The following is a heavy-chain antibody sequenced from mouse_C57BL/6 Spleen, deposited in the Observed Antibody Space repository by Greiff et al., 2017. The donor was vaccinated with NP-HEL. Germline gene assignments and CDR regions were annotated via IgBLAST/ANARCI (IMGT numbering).Heavy chain of an antibody. CDR2: ISYDGSN. V-gene: IGHV3-6*01. D-gene: IGHD2-5*01. Sequence: VQLKQSGPGLVKPSQSLSLTCSVTGYSITSGYYWNWIRQFPGNKLEWMGYISYDGSNNYNPSLKNRISITRDTSKNQFFLKLNSVTTEDTATYYCARDNYSNCFDVWGTGTTVTVSS. CDR1: GYSITSGYY. CDR3: ARDNYSNCFDV. J-gene: IGHJ1*03.